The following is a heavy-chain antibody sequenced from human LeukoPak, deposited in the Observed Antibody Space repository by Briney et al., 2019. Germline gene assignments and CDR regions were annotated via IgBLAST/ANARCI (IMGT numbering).Heavy chain of an antibody. CDR3: ARGISYITMIVVVITGDAFDI. CDR1: GYTFTSYY. J-gene: IGHJ3*02. V-gene: IGHV1-46*01. Sequence: ASVKVSCKASGYTFTSYYMHWVRQAPGQGLEWMGIINPSGGSTSYAQKFQGRVTMTRDTSTSTVYMELSSLRSEDTAVYYCARGISYITMIVVVITGDAFDIWGQGTLVTVSS. D-gene: IGHD3-22*01. CDR2: INPSGGST.